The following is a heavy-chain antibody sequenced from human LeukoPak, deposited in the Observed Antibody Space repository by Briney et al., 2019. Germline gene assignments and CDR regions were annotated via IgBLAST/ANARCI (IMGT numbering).Heavy chain of an antibody. V-gene: IGHV3-30*04. Sequence: PGRSLRLSCAASGFTFSSYAMHWVRRAPGKGLEWVAVISYDGSNKYYADSVKGRFTISRDNSKNTLYLQMNSLRAEDTAVYYCARGGRYCSSTSCYNEYFQHWGQGTLVTVSS. CDR1: GFTFSSYA. J-gene: IGHJ1*01. CDR3: ARGGRYCSSTSCYNEYFQH. D-gene: IGHD2-2*02. CDR2: ISYDGSNK.